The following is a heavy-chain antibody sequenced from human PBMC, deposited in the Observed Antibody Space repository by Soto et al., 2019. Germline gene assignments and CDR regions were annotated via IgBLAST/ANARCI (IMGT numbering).Heavy chain of an antibody. CDR2: ISGSGGST. V-gene: IGHV3-23*01. J-gene: IGHJ5*02. CDR3: AKAGYYDFNNWFDP. CDR1: GFTFSSYA. Sequence: WGSLRLSWAASGFTFSSYAMSWVRQAPGKGLEWVSAISGSGGSTYCADSVKGRFTISRDNSKNTLYLQMNSLRAEDTAVYYCAKAGYYDFNNWFDPWGQGTLVTVSS. D-gene: IGHD3-3*01.